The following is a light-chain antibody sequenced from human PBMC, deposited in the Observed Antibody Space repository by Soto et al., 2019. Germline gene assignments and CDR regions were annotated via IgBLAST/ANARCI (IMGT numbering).Light chain of an antibody. CDR3: SSYTSSSTLV. J-gene: IGLJ2*01. CDR2: DVS. Sequence: QSARTQPASVSGSPGQSITISCTGTSSYVGGYNYVSWYQQHPGKVPKLIIYDVSNRPSGVSNRFSGSKSGNTASLTISGLQAEDEADYYCSSYTSSSTLVFGGGTKLTVL. V-gene: IGLV2-14*01. CDR1: SSYVGGYNY.